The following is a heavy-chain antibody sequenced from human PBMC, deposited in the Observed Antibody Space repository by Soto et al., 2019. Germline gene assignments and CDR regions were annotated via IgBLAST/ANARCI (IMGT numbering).Heavy chain of an antibody. Sequence: QVQLVQSGAELKKTGSSVKVSCRASGDTFSSYAVNWVRQAPGRGLEWMGRIITVLGTTDYAQNFKGRLTITAAKSTKTVYMELSSLRSEDTAVYYGARRRYCGYDCYHKHYYGMDVWGQGTTVTVAS. J-gene: IGHJ6*02. CDR2: IITVLGTT. D-gene: IGHD2-21*01. CDR3: ARRRYCGYDCYHKHYYGMDV. V-gene: IGHV1-69*08. CDR1: GDTFSSYA.